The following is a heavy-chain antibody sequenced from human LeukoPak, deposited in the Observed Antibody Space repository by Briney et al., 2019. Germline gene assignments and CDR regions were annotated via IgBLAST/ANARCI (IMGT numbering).Heavy chain of an antibody. V-gene: IGHV1-46*01. D-gene: IGHD5-12*01. CDR2: INPSGGST. CDR1: GYTFTSYY. CDR3: ARLRGHDAFDI. Sequence: ASVKVSRKASGYTFTSYYMHWVRQAPGQGLEWMGIINPSGGSTSYAQKFQGRVTMTRDTSTSTVYMELSSLRSEDTAVYYCARLRGHDAFDIWGQGTMVTVSS. J-gene: IGHJ3*02.